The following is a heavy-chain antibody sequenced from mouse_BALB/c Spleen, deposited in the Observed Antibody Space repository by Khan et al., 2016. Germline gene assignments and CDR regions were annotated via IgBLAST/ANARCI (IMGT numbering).Heavy chain of an antibody. D-gene: IGHD2-14*01. V-gene: IGHV5-4*02. CDR1: GFTFSDYY. Sequence: EVELVESGGGLVKPGGSLKLSCAASGFTFSDYYMYWVRQTPEKRLEWVAPISDGGSYTYYPDSVKGRFTISRDTAKNNLYLQMSSLKSEDTAMYCCAREGVRRGFAYWGQGTLVTVSA. CDR2: ISDGGSYT. CDR3: AREGVRRGFAY. J-gene: IGHJ3*01.